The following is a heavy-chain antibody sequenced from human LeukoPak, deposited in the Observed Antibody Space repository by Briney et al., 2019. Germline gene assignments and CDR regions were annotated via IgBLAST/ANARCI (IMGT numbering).Heavy chain of an antibody. CDR3: AKDPQVGAAAYYFDS. CDR2: IANDGKDK. Sequence: GRSLRLSCAASGFTFSRYGLHWVRQAPGKGLEWVAVIANDGKDKKYADSVKGRFTISRDNSKSTLYLQMNSLRAEDTAMCYCAKDPQVGAAAYYFDSWGQGTLVTVSS. J-gene: IGHJ4*02. CDR1: GFTFSRYG. V-gene: IGHV3-30*18. D-gene: IGHD2-2*01.